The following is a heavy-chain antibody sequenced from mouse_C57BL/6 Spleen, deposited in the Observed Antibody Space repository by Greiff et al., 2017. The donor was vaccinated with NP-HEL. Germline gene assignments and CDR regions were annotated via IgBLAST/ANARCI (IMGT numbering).Heavy chain of an antibody. CDR3: AKPSTVVAPSYWYFDV. Sequence: QVQLKQSGPGLVQPSQSLSITCTVSGFSLTSYGVHWVRQPPGKGLEWLGVIWSGGSTDYNAAFISRLSISKDNSKSQVFFKMNSLQADDTAIYYCAKPSTVVAPSYWYFDVWGTGTTVTVSS. J-gene: IGHJ1*03. CDR2: IWSGGST. V-gene: IGHV2-4*01. D-gene: IGHD1-1*01. CDR1: GFSLTSYG.